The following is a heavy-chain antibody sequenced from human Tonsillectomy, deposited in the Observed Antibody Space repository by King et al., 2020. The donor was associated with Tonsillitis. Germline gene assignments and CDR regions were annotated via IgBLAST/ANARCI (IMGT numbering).Heavy chain of an antibody. Sequence: VQLVESGGGLVKPGGSLTLSCVASGLTFSNAWKTWVRQAPGKGLEWVGRIKSKTDGGTTDYAAPVKGRFTISRYDSKNTLFLQLNSLNTEDTAVYYCTTRDYATGAFDIWGQGTMVTVSS. D-gene: IGHD3-16*01. CDR1: GLTFSNAW. V-gene: IGHV3-15*01. CDR3: TTRDYATGAFDI. CDR2: IKSKTDGGTT. J-gene: IGHJ3*02.